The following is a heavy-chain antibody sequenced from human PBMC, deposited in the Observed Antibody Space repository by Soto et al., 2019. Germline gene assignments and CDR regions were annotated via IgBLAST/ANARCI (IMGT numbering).Heavy chain of an antibody. CDR3: AREDSSGYSPYFDY. D-gene: IGHD3-22*01. V-gene: IGHV1-69*08. J-gene: IGHJ4*02. CDR1: GGTFSSYT. Sequence: QVQLVQSGAEVKKPGSSVKVSCKASGGTFSSYTISWVRQAPGQGLEWMGRIIPILGITNYAQKFQGRVTXIAXKXKSTAYMELSSLRSEYTAVYYCAREDSSGYSPYFDYWGQGTLVTVSS. CDR2: IIPILGIT.